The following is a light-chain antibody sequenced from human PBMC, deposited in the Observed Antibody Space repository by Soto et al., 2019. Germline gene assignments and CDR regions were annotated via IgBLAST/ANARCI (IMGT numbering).Light chain of an antibody. V-gene: IGKV3-11*01. CDR1: QSVSSY. Sequence: EIVLTQSPATLSLSPGERATLSCRASQSVSSYLAWYQQKPGQAPRLLIYDASNRATGIPARFSGSGSGTDFTLTSSSLEPEDFAVYYCQQRSNRRTFGPGTKVDIK. CDR2: DAS. CDR3: QQRSNRRT. J-gene: IGKJ3*01.